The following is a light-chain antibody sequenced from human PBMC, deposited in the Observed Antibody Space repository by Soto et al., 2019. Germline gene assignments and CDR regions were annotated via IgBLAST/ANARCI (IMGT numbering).Light chain of an antibody. CDR3: KQNGSPPLP. CDR1: QSVSSSY. Sequence: EIVLTQSPGTLSLSPGERATLSCRASQSVSSSYLAWYQQKPGQAPRLLIYGASSRATGIPDRFSGSGSGTASTLPISRLEPENFAVNYGKQNGSPPLPFGKGPKWE. V-gene: IGKV3-20*01. CDR2: GAS. J-gene: IGKJ1*01.